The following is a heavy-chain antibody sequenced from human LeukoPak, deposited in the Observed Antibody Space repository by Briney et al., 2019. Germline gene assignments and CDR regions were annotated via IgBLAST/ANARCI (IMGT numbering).Heavy chain of an antibody. CDR3: ASYYYDSSFGY. CDR2: IQYDGSNK. J-gene: IGHJ4*02. CDR1: GFTFSSYG. V-gene: IGHV3-30*02. D-gene: IGHD3-22*01. Sequence: GGSLRLSCAASGFTFSSYGMHWVRQAPGKGLEWVAFIQYDGSNKYYADSVKGRFTISRDNSKNTLYLQMNSLRAEDTAVYYCASYYYDSSFGYWGQGTLVTVSS.